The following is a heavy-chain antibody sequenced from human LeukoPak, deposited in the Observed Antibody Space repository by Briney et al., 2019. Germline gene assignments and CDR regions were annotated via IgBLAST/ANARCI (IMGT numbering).Heavy chain of an antibody. D-gene: IGHD3-10*01. V-gene: IGHV1-46*01. Sequence: ASVTVSCKASGYTFTSYYMHWVRQAPGQGLEWMGIINPSGGSTSYAQKFQGRVTMTRDTSTSTVYMELSSLRSEDTAVYYCAREKWYGSGSYPPPASFDYWGQGTLVTVSS. CDR2: INPSGGST. CDR1: GYTFTSYY. CDR3: AREKWYGSGSYPPPASFDY. J-gene: IGHJ4*02.